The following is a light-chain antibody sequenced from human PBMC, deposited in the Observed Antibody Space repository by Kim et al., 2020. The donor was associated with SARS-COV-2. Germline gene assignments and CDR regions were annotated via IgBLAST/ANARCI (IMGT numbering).Light chain of an antibody. CDR3: QQYSGPPYN. J-gene: IGKJ2*01. Sequence: RATINCMSSQSVLSSANKNNYFTWYQQKPGPPPTMLFYWASSRGSGVLDRFSGSGSGTDFTLTISSMQADVVTVYYCQQYSGPPYNFGQGTKLEI. CDR2: WAS. CDR1: QSVLSSANKNNY. V-gene: IGKV4-1*01.